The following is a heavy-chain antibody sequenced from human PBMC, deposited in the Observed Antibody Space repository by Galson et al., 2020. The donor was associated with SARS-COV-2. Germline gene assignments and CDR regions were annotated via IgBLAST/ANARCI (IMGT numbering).Heavy chain of an antibody. J-gene: IGHJ5*02. CDR2: IIPIFGTT. Sequence: SVKVSCKASGGTFSNYAISWVRQAPGQGLEWMGGIIPIFGTTNYAQKFQGRVTITADESTSTAYMEMSSLRSEDTAVYYCARVAYYYSGSPHLGWFDPWGQGTLVTVSS. CDR1: GGTFSNYA. CDR3: ARVAYYYSGSPHLGWFDP. D-gene: IGHD3-10*01. V-gene: IGHV1-69*13.